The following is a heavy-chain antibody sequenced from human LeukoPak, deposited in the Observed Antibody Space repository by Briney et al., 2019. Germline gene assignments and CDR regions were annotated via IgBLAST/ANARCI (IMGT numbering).Heavy chain of an antibody. CDR2: IDPSGKIT. CDR1: GYTFTNYY. Sequence: ASVTVSCKASGYTFTNYYIHWVRQAPGQGLEWMGIIDPSGKITNYAQKFQGRVTMTRDTSTSTVYMELSSLRSEDTAVYYCARERQTGAFDFWGQGTMVTVSS. V-gene: IGHV1-46*01. CDR3: ARERQTGAFDF. J-gene: IGHJ3*01.